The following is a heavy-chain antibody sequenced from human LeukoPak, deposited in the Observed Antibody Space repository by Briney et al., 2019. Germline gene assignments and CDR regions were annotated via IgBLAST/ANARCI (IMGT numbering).Heavy chain of an antibody. CDR2: IWFDGSNQ. D-gene: IGHD3-22*01. CDR3: ARDPSSGYYYYFDY. CDR1: RFTFSNYG. J-gene: IGHJ4*02. V-gene: IGHV3-33*01. Sequence: PGGSLRLSCAASRFTFSNYGMHWVRQAPGKGLEWVAVIWFDGSNQYYADSVKGRFTISRDNSKNILYLQMNSLRAEDTAVYYCARDPSSGYYYYFDYWGQGTLVTVSS.